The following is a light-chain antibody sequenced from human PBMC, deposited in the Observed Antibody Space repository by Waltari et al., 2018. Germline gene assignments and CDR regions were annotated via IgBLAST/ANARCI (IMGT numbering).Light chain of an antibody. J-gene: IGLJ2*01. V-gene: IGLV1-51*02. CDR3: GTWDSSLGDV. CDR1: SSNIGNTY. Sequence: QSLLTQPPSVSAAPGQKVTIPCPGRSSNIGNTYFSWYKHLPGTAPKLLIYENNKRPSGIPDRFSGSKSGTSATLDITGLQTGDEADYYCGTWDSSLGDVFGGGTKLTVL. CDR2: ENN.